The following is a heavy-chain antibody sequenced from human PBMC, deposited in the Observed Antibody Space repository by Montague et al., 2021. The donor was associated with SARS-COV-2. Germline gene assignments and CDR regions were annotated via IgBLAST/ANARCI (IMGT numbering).Heavy chain of an antibody. CDR2: IFHTGTP. D-gene: IGHD6-19*01. CDR3: ARLKVAPNGGWNWFDP. V-gene: IGHV4-30-2*01. J-gene: IGHJ5*02. CDR1: GGSISSGGFS. Sequence: TLSLTCSLSGGSISSGGFSWSWIRQPPGKGLEWIGHIFHTGTPHYSPSLKSRVTISIDRSKNQFSLNLDSVTAADTAVYYRARLKVAPNGGWNWFDPWGQGILVTVSS.